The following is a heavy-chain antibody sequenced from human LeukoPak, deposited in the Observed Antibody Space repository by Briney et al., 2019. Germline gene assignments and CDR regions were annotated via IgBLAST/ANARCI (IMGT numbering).Heavy chain of an antibody. J-gene: IGHJ4*02. CDR3: ARERYFDWLSSEYYFDY. V-gene: IGHV3-9*01. CDR1: GFTFDDYA. CDR2: ISWNSSNI. D-gene: IGHD3-9*01. Sequence: PGRSLRLSCAASGFTFDDYAMHWVRQAPRKGLEWVSGISWNSSNIDYADSVKGRFTISRDNAKNSLYLQMNSLRAEDTAVYYCARERYFDWLSSEYYFDYWGQGTLVTVSS.